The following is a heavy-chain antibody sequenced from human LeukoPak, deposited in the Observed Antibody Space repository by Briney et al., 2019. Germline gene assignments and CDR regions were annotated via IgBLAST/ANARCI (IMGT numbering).Heavy chain of an antibody. CDR1: GYTFTSYD. CDR3: ARMAASGRDNWFDP. Sequence: GASVKVSCKASGYTFTSYDINWVRQATGQGLEWMGWLSPNSGNTGYAQKFQGRVTITRNTSINTAYMELSSLRSDDTAVYYCARMAASGRDNWFDPWGPGSLVTVSS. V-gene: IGHV1-8*03. J-gene: IGHJ5*02. D-gene: IGHD6-13*01. CDR2: LSPNSGNT.